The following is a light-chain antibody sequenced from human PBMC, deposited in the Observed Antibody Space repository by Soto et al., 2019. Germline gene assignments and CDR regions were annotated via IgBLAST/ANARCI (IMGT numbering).Light chain of an antibody. Sequence: IQLTQSPSSLSASVGDRVTITCRASQGISSYLAWYQQKPGKAPKLLIYAASTLQSGVPSRFSGSGSGTDFTLTISSLETEDFATYYCQHRSNWPITFGQGTRLEIK. CDR2: AAS. CDR3: QHRSNWPIT. V-gene: IGKV1-9*01. J-gene: IGKJ5*01. CDR1: QGISSY.